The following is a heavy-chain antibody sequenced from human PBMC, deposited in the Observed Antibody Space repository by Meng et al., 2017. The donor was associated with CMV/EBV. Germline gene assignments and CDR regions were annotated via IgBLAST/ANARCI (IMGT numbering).Heavy chain of an antibody. Sequence: SETLSLTCTVSGGSISSSSYYWGWIRQPPGKGLEWIGSIYYSGSTYYNPSLKSRVTISVDTSKNQFSLKLSSVTAADTAVYYCARGPRMATIDYFDYWGQGTLVTVSS. CDR2: IYYSGST. V-gene: IGHV4-39*01. CDR1: GGSISSSSYY. D-gene: IGHD5-24*01. J-gene: IGHJ4*02. CDR3: ARGPRMATIDYFDY.